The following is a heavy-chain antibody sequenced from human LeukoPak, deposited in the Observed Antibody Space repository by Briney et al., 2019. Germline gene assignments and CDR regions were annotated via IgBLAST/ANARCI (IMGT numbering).Heavy chain of an antibody. CDR2: IYYSGST. Sequence: SETLSLTCTVSGGSISSYYWSWIRQPPGKGLEWIGYIYYSGSTNYNPSLKSRVTISVDTSKNQFSLKLSSVTAADTAVYYCARDMVGGGIVGATTGAFDIWGQGTMVTVSS. D-gene: IGHD1-26*01. J-gene: IGHJ3*02. CDR3: ARDMVGGGIVGATTGAFDI. V-gene: IGHV4-59*12. CDR1: GGSISSYY.